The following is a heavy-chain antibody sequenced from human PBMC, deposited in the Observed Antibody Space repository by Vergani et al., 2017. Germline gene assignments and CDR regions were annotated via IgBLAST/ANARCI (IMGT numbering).Heavy chain of an antibody. V-gene: IGHV3-23*01. CDR1: GFTFNHYA. Sequence: EVQLLESGGDLVQPGGFLRLSCAASGFTFNHYAMNWVRQAPGKGLEWVSGISGSGGSTYYAGSVKGRFTISRDNSKNTLYLQMNSLRAEDTAVYYCARGASGDYVSSFDYWGQGTLVTVSS. J-gene: IGHJ4*02. CDR2: ISGSGGST. CDR3: ARGASGDYVSSFDY. D-gene: IGHD4-17*01.